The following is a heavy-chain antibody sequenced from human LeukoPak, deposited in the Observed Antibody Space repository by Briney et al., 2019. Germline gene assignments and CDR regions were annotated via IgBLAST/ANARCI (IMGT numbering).Heavy chain of an antibody. Sequence: PGGSLRLSCAASGFTFSSYAMSWVRQPPGKGLEWIGEINHSGSTNYNPSLKSRVTISVDTPKNQFSLKLSSVTAADTAVYYCARGFVVGNVYYYYYYYMDVWGKGTTVTVSS. D-gene: IGHD2-21*01. CDR1: GFTFSSYA. CDR2: INHSGST. CDR3: ARGFVVGNVYYYYYYYMDV. V-gene: IGHV4-34*01. J-gene: IGHJ6*03.